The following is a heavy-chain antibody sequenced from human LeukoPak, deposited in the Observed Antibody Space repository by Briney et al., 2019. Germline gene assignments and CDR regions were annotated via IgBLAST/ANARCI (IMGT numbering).Heavy chain of an antibody. J-gene: IGHJ6*03. CDR1: GGTFSNYA. CDR2: IIPSLGTA. Sequence: GASVKVSCKASGGTFSNYAISWVRQAPGQGLEWMGGIIPSLGTANYAQKFKGRVTITADKSTSTAYMELSSLRSEDTAVYYCARDRIAVAGRKYYYYMDVWGKGTTVTVSS. D-gene: IGHD6-19*01. V-gene: IGHV1-69*06. CDR3: ARDRIAVAGRKYYYYMDV.